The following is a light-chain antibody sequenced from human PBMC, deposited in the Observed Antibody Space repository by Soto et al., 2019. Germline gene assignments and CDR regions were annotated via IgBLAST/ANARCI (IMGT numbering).Light chain of an antibody. CDR1: SGAVSTANY. V-gene: IGLV8-61*01. Sequence: QTVVTQESSLSVSPGGTVTLTCGLTSGAVSTANYPSWYMQTPGQAPRSLIHSANIRSSGVPDRFSGSILGNKAALTITGAQADDESDFHCVLYMGDCIWVFGGGTKLTVL. J-gene: IGLJ3*02. CDR3: VLYMGDCIWV. CDR2: SAN.